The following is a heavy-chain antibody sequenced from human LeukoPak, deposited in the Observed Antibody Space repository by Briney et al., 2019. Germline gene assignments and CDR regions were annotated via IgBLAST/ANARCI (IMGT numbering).Heavy chain of an antibody. CDR3: AKSDYDFLTAASWDY. V-gene: IGHV3-30*02. CDR1: GSTFSSYG. CDR2: IRYDGSNK. D-gene: IGHD3-9*01. Sequence: GGSLRPSCAASGSTFSSYGIHWVRQAPGKGLEWVAFIRYDGSNKYYTDSVKGRFTTSRDNSKNTLYLQMNSLRAEDTAVYYCAKSDYDFLTAASWDYWGQGTLVTVSS. J-gene: IGHJ4*02.